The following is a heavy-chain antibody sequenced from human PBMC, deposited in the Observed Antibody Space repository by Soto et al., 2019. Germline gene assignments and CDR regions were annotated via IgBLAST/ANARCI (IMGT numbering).Heavy chain of an antibody. D-gene: IGHD4-17*01. V-gene: IGHV3-23*01. CDR1: XFTFXXDA. CDR3: AKTTVTQYYYYYGMDV. Sequence: YLXLSXXXXXFTFXXDAMXXXXXXPXNGLEWVSAISGSGGSTYYADSVKGRFTISRDNSKNTLYLQMNSLRAEDTAVYYCAKTTVTQYYYYYGMDVWGQGTTVTVSS. J-gene: IGHJ6*02. CDR2: ISGSGGST.